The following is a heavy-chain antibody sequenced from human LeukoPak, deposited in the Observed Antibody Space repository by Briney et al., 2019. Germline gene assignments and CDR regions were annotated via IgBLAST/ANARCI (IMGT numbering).Heavy chain of an antibody. CDR2: ISSSGSTI. D-gene: IGHD2-2*01. J-gene: IGHJ6*03. Sequence: PGGSLRLSCAASGFTFSDYYMIWIRQAPGKGLEWVSYISSSGSTIYYADSVKGRFTISRDNAKNSLYLQMNSLRAEDTAVYYCARDASHIVVVPAAAAYYYYYMDVWGKGTTVTVSS. V-gene: IGHV3-11*01. CDR3: ARDASHIVVVPAAAAYYYYYMDV. CDR1: GFTFSDYY.